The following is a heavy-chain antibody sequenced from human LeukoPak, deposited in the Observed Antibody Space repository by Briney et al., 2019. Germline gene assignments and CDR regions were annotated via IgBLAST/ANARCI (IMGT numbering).Heavy chain of an antibody. CDR3: AREQSVAGHYFDY. Sequence: GGSLRLSCAASGFTFSDYAMHWVRQAPGKGLEWVAVLSYGGTNKYYADSVRGRFTISRDNSKNTMFLQMNSLRAEDTAVYHCAREQSVAGHYFDYWGQGTLVTVSS. V-gene: IGHV3-30-3*01. D-gene: IGHD6-19*01. CDR2: LSYGGTNK. J-gene: IGHJ4*02. CDR1: GFTFSDYA.